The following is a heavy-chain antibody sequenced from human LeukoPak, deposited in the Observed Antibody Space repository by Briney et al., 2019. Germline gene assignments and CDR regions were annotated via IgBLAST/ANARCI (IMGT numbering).Heavy chain of an antibody. CDR1: GGSISSSSYY. V-gene: IGHV4-39*01. CDR2: IYYSGST. J-gene: IGHJ4*02. D-gene: IGHD2-8*01. Sequence: SETLSLTCTVSGGSISSSSYYWGWIRQPPGKGLEWIGSIYYSGSTYYNPSLKSRVAISVDTSKNQFSLKLSSVTAADTAVYYCASQDCTNGVCGTDYWGQGTLVTVSS. CDR3: ASQDCTNGVCGTDY.